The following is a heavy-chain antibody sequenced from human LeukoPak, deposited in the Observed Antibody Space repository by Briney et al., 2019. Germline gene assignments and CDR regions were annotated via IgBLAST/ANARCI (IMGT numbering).Heavy chain of an antibody. J-gene: IGHJ4*02. D-gene: IGHD3-10*01. Sequence: PGGSLRLSCAASGFTFSSYAMSWVRQAPGKGLEWVSAISGSGGSTYYADSVKGRLTISRDNSKNTLYLQMNSLRAEDTAVYYCAKGWDHYGSGSPGYWGQGTLVTVSS. CDR2: ISGSGGST. V-gene: IGHV3-23*01. CDR3: AKGWDHYGSGSPGY. CDR1: GFTFSSYA.